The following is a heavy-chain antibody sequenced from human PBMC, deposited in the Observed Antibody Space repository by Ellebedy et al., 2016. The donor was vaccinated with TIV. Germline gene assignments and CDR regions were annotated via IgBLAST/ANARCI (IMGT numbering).Heavy chain of an antibody. CDR1: EFTFSSYW. Sequence: GESLKISCAASEFTFSSYWIHWVRQTPGKGLVWVSRFSPAGRGTSYADSVKGRFTISRDNAKNTMYLQMNSLRAEDTAVYYCATGPYSYGWGYWGQGTLVTVSS. CDR2: FSPAGRGT. J-gene: IGHJ4*02. CDR3: ATGPYSYGWGY. V-gene: IGHV3-74*01. D-gene: IGHD5-18*01.